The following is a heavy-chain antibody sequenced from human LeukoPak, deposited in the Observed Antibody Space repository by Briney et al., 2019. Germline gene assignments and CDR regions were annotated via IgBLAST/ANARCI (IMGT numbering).Heavy chain of an antibody. Sequence: GGSLRLSCAASGFTFSSYGMHWVRQAPGKGLEWVAFIRYDGSNKYYADSVKGRFTISRDNSKNTLYLQMNSLRAEDTAVYYCAKDSGGFKGTFDYWAREPWSPSPQ. J-gene: IGHJ4*02. V-gene: IGHV3-30*02. CDR3: AKDSGGFKGTFDY. CDR1: GFTFSSYG. D-gene: IGHD3-10*01. CDR2: IRYDGSNK.